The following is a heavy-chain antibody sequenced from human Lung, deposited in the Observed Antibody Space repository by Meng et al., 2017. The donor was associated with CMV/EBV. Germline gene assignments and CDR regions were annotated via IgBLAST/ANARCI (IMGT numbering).Heavy chain of an antibody. J-gene: IGHJ4*02. CDR3: AKDLLLCRGANAYFDS. CDR1: GFSFDNHG. D-gene: IGHD3-10*02. Sequence: GESXKISCAASGFSFDNHGMHWVRQTPGKGLEWVAFIRHDGTTKFYGDSVKGRFTISRDNSKNTVYLQMNRLRPEETAVYYCAKDLLLCRGANAYFDSWVQGTXVTVSS. CDR2: IRHDGTTK. V-gene: IGHV3-30*02.